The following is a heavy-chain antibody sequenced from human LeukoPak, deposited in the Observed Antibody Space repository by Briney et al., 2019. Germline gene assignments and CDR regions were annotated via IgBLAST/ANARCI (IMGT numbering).Heavy chain of an antibody. CDR2: INSDGSST. CDR3: AKDPYTVTTDY. V-gene: IGHV3-74*01. D-gene: IGHD4-17*01. J-gene: IGHJ4*02. CDR1: GFTFSSYW. Sequence: GGSLRLSCAASGFTFSSYWMHWVRQAPGKGLVWVSRINSDGSSTTYADSVKGRFTISRDNSKNTLYLQMNSLRAEDTAVYYCAKDPYTVTTDYWGQGTLVTVSS.